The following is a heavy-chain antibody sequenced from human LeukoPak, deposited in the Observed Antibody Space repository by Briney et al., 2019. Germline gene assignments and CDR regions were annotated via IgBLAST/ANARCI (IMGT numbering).Heavy chain of an antibody. D-gene: IGHD6-19*01. Sequence: GGSLRLSCAASGFTFSSYSMNWVRQAPGKGLEWVSSISSSSSYIYYADSVKGRFTISRDNAKNSLYLQMNSLRAEDTAVYYCARGLAGSGWYPPDASDIWGQGTMVTVSS. J-gene: IGHJ3*02. CDR3: ARGLAGSGWYPPDASDI. CDR2: ISSSSSYI. V-gene: IGHV3-21*01. CDR1: GFTFSSYS.